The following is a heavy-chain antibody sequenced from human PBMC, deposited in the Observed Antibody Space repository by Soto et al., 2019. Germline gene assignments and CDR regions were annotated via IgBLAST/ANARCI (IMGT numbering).Heavy chain of an antibody. V-gene: IGHV2-5*02. CDR3: AHLYDSSGYCAY. CDR1: GFSLSTRGVG. CDR2: IYWDDDK. J-gene: IGHJ4*02. D-gene: IGHD3-22*01. Sequence: QIPLKESGPTLVKPTQTLTLTCTFSGFSLSTRGVGVGCIRQPPGKALEWLALIYWDDDKRYSPSLKSRITLTKDTSKTQVVLTMTNMDPVDTATYYCAHLYDSSGYCAYWGQGTLVTVSS.